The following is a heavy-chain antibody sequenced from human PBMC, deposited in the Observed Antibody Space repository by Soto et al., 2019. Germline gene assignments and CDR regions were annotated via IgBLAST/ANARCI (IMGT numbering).Heavy chain of an antibody. CDR3: AKVWGWGVYCSSTSCRRADAFDI. CDR1: GFTFSSYA. CDR2: ISGSGGST. V-gene: IGHV3-23*01. J-gene: IGHJ3*02. Sequence: GGSLRLSCAASGFTFSSYAMSWVRQAPGKGLEWVSAISGSGGSTYYADSVKGRFTISRDNSKNTEYLQMNSLRAEDRAVYYCAKVWGWGVYCSSTSCRRADAFDIWGQGTMVTVSS. D-gene: IGHD2-2*01.